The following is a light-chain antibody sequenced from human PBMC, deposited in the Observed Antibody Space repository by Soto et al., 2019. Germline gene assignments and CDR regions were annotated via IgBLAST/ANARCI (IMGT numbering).Light chain of an antibody. Sequence: ETVLTQSPGTLSLSPGERATLSCRASQSVDKSYLAWYQQKPGQGPRLLIYGASSRATGIPDRFSGSGSGTDFTLTISRLEPEDFAVYYCQQYASSPLTFGQGTKVEI. V-gene: IGKV3-20*01. J-gene: IGKJ4*01. CDR1: QSVDKSY. CDR2: GAS. CDR3: QQYASSPLT.